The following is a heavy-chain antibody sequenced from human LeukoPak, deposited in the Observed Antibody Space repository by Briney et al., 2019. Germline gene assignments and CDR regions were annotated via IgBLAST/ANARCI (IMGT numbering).Heavy chain of an antibody. D-gene: IGHD2-21*01. CDR3: AKDFRIGYSAHFDY. CDR1: GFTFRSHA. CDR2: IYENGGTT. V-gene: IGHV3-23*01. Sequence: GGSLRLSCVGSGFTFRSHAMGWVRQAPEKGLEFVSGIYENGGTTYYADSVKGRFSISRDNSKNTLYLQMDSLRGEDTAVYYCAKDFRIGYSAHFDYWGQGALVTVSS. J-gene: IGHJ4*02.